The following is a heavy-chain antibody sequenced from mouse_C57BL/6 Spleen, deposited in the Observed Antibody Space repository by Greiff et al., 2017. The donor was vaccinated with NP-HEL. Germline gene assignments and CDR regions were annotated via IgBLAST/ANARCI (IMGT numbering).Heavy chain of an antibody. J-gene: IGHJ3*01. Sequence: EVKLVESGPGLVKPSQSLSLTCSVTGYSITSGYYWNWIRQFPGNKLEWMGYISYDGSNNYNPSLKNRISITRDTSKNQFFLKLNSVTTEDTATYYCAGGIGSSLAWFAYWGQGTLVTVSA. CDR1: GYSITSGYY. D-gene: IGHD1-1*01. CDR2: ISYDGSN. CDR3: AGGIGSSLAWFAY. V-gene: IGHV3-6*01.